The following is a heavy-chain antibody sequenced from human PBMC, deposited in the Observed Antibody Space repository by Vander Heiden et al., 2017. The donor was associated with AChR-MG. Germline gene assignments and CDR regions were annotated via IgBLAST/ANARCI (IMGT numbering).Heavy chain of an antibody. V-gene: IGHV4-61*02. D-gene: IGHD6-19*01. J-gene: IGHJ5*02. Sequence: QVQLQESGPGLVKPSQTLSLTCTVSGGPISSGSYYWSWIRQPAGKGLEWIGRIYTSGSTNYNPSLKSRVTISVDTSKSQFSLTLSSVTAADTAVYYCARDGESSGLDWFDPWGQGILVTVSS. CDR1: GGPISSGSYY. CDR2: IYTSGST. CDR3: ARDGESSGLDWFDP.